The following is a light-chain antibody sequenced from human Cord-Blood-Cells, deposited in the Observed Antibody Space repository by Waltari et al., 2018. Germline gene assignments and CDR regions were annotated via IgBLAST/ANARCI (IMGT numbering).Light chain of an antibody. J-gene: IGLJ2*01. Sequence: SYELTQPPSVSVSPGQTASITCSGDKLGDKYACWYQQKPGQSPVLVIYKDSKRPAGIPERFSGSNSGNTSTLTISGTHAMDDADYYCQAWDSSTHVVFGGGTKLTVL. CDR2: KDS. CDR1: KLGDKY. V-gene: IGLV3-1*01. CDR3: QAWDSSTHVV.